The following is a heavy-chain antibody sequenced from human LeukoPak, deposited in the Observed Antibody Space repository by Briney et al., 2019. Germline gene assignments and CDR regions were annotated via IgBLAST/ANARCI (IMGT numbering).Heavy chain of an antibody. D-gene: IGHD5-18*01. Sequence: GGSLKLSCAASGFTFRTSGMSWVRQAPGKGLEWVSAISGSGVSTYYADSVKGRFTISRDNSKNTLYLQMNSLRAEDTAVYYCAKEYGYTYGEFDYWGQGTLVTVSS. CDR1: GFTFRTSG. CDR2: ISGSGVST. CDR3: AKEYGYTYGEFDY. V-gene: IGHV3-23*01. J-gene: IGHJ4*02.